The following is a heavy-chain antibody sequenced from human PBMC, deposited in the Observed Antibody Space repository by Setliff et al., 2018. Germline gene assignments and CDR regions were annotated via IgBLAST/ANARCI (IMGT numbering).Heavy chain of an antibody. D-gene: IGHD3-10*01. J-gene: IGHJ4*02. CDR1: GDSIINYY. CDR3: AKATGFGELFI. CDR2: IYTRGST. V-gene: IGHV4-4*09. Sequence: PSETLSLTCTVSGDSIINYYWSWIRQPPGKGLEWIGQIYTRGSTNENPSLKSRVTISVDTSKNQVSLRLTSVTAADTTIYYCAKATGFGELFIWGQGTVVTVS.